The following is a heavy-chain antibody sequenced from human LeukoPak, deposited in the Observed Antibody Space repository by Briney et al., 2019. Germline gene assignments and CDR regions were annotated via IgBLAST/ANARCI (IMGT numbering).Heavy chain of an antibody. Sequence: GGSLRLSCAASGFTFDDYAMHWVRQAPGKGLEWVSGISWNSGNIGYADSVKGRFTISRDNAKNSLYLQVNSLRAEDTALYYCAKDIGSGAGRTQGWFDPWGQGTLVTVSS. CDR2: ISWNSGNI. V-gene: IGHV3-9*01. J-gene: IGHJ5*02. CDR3: AKDIGSGAGRTQGWFDP. D-gene: IGHD6-19*01. CDR1: GFTFDDYA.